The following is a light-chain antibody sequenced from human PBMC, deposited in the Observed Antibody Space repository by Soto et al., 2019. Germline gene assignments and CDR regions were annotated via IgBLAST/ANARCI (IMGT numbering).Light chain of an antibody. CDR2: GAS. CDR1: QSVSSN. Sequence: EIVMTQSPATLSVSPGERATLSCRASQSVSSNLAWYQQKPGQAPRLLIYGASTRATGIPARFSGSGSGTEFTLTISSLQSEDFAVYYCQQYGSSPFGFGPGTKVDIK. J-gene: IGKJ3*01. CDR3: QQYGSSPFG. V-gene: IGKV3-15*01.